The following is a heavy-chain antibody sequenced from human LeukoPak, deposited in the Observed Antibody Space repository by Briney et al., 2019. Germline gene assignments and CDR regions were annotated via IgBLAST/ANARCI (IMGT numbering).Heavy chain of an antibody. CDR3: ARLLGRVGAMDFDY. V-gene: IGHV4-39*01. J-gene: IGHJ4*02. CDR1: GGSISSSSYY. Sequence: SETPSLTCTVSGGSISSSSYYWGWIRQPPGKGLEWIGSIYYSGSTYYNPSLKSRVTISVDTSKNQFSLKLSSVTAADTAVYYCARLLGRVGAMDFDYWGQGTLVTVSS. D-gene: IGHD1-26*01. CDR2: IYYSGST.